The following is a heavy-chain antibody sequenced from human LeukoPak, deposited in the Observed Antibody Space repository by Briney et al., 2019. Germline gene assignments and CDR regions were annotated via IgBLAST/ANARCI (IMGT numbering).Heavy chain of an antibody. CDR1: GDSINSYH. CDR3: ARAREGNGKWELPYFDY. V-gene: IGHV4-59*01. D-gene: IGHD1-26*01. Sequence: SETLSLTCTISGDSINSYHWSWLRQPPGSKLEWIGYFYYSGVTNYNPSLKSRVTISVDTSKNQFSLKLSSVTAADTAVYYCARAREGNGKWELPYFDYWGQGTLVTVSS. CDR2: FYYSGVT. J-gene: IGHJ4*02.